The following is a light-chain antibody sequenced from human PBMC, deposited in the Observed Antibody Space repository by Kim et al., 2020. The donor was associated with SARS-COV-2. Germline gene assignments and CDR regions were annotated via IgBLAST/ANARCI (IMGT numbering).Light chain of an antibody. Sequence: GGSVKLTCTLSSGHSSYAIAWHQQQPEKGPRYLMKLNADGSHSKGDGIPDRFSGSSSGAERYLTISSLQSEDEADYYCQTWGTGPVFGGGTQLTVL. J-gene: IGLJ2*01. V-gene: IGLV4-69*01. CDR1: SGHSSYA. CDR2: LNADGSH. CDR3: QTWGTGPV.